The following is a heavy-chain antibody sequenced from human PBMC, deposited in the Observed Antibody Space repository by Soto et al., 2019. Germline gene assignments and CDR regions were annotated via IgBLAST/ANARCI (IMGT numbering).Heavy chain of an antibody. J-gene: IGHJ6*02. Sequence: PGGSLRLSCAASGFTFSSYAMSWVRQAPGKGLEWVSAISGSGGSAYYADSVKGRFTISRDNSKNTLYLQMNSLRAEDTAVYYCAKDKLGYYFCSGYYSPGPDVWDQETAVTVS. V-gene: IGHV3-23*01. D-gene: IGHD3-3*01. CDR2: ISGSGGSA. CDR3: AKDKLGYYFCSGYYSPGPDV. CDR1: GFTFSSYA.